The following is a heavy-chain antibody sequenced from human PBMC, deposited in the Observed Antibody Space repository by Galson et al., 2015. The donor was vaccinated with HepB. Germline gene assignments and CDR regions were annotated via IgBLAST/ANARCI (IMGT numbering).Heavy chain of an antibody. D-gene: IGHD6-13*01. Sequence: QSGAEVKKPGESLKISCQGLGYKFTTYWIAWVRQMPGQGLEWMGIIYPGDLDTRYSPSFEGQVTISADKSTNTAYLQWSSLKASDTAMYYCARLLAGPYYCHIWGQGTLVSVSP. CDR1: GYKFTTYW. CDR3: ARLLAGPYYCHI. CDR2: IYPGDLDT. J-gene: IGHJ4*02. V-gene: IGHV5-51*01.